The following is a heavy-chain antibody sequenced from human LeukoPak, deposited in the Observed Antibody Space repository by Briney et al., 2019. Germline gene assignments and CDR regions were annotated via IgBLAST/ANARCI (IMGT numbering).Heavy chain of an antibody. CDR3: ARARGALDY. J-gene: IGHJ4*02. Sequence: PSETLSLTCTVSGGSISSYYWSWIRQPPGKGLERIGYIYYSGSTNYNPSLKSRVTISVDTSKNQFSLKLSSVTAADTAVYYCARARGALDYWGQGTLVTVSS. D-gene: IGHD3-10*01. CDR2: IYYSGST. CDR1: GGSISSYY. V-gene: IGHV4-59*01.